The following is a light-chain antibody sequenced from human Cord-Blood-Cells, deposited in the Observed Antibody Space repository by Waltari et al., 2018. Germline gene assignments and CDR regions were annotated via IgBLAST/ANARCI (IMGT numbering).Light chain of an antibody. CDR2: DVS. Sequence: QPASVSGSPGQSITISCTGTSSDVGGYNYVSWYQQHPGKAPKLMIYDVSNRPSGVSNRFSGSKSGNTASLTISGLQAEDEADYYCSSYTSSSTYVFGTGTKVTVL. V-gene: IGLV2-14*01. CDR3: SSYTSSSTYV. CDR1: SSDVGGYNY. J-gene: IGLJ1*01.